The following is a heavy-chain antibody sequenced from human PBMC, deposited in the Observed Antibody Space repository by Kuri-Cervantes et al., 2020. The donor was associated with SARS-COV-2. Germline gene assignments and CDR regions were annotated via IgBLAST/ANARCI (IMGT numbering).Heavy chain of an antibody. Sequence: SETLSLSCTVSGYSISSGYYWGWIRQPPGKGLEWIGSTYHSGSTYYNPSLKSRVTISVDTSKNQFSLKLSSVTAADTAVYYCARHGTGYDFWSGYYGEDYWGQGTLVTVSS. CDR3: ARHGTGYDFWSGYYGEDY. CDR1: GYSISSGYY. D-gene: IGHD3-3*01. CDR2: TYHSGST. J-gene: IGHJ4*02. V-gene: IGHV4-38-2*02.